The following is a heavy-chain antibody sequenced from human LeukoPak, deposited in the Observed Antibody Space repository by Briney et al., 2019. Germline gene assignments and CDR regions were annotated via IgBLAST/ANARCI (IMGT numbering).Heavy chain of an antibody. CDR3: ASRNYGSSPFGY. D-gene: IGHD4-17*01. J-gene: IGHJ4*02. V-gene: IGHV3-74*01. Sequence: PGGSLRLSCAASGFTFNRNWMHWVRQAPGKGLVWVSRISTDGSNTNYADSVKGRFTISRDNAKNTLYLQMNSLTAEDTAVYYCASRNYGSSPFGYWGQGTLVTVSS. CDR2: ISTDGSNT. CDR1: GFTFNRNW.